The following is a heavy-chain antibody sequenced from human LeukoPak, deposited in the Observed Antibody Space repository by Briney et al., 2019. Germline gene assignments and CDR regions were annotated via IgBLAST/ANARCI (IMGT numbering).Heavy chain of an antibody. D-gene: IGHD2-15*01. CDR3: AKDRRDCSGGSCYPAFDI. V-gene: IGHV1-46*01. Sequence: GASVKVSCKASGYTFTSYYMHWVRQAPGQGLEWMGIINPSGGSTSYAQKFQGRVTVTRDTSTSTVYMELNSLRAEDTAVYYCAKDRRDCSGGSCYPAFDIWGQGTMVTVSS. CDR2: INPSGGST. J-gene: IGHJ3*02. CDR1: GYTFTSYY.